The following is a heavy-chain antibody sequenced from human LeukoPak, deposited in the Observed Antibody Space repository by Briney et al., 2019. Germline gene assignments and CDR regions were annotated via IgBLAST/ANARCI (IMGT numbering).Heavy chain of an antibody. D-gene: IGHD1-26*01. V-gene: IGHV3-23*01. CDR2: ICASGDNT. J-gene: IGHJ6*01. CDR3: AKMKGHPLPKYYMDV. CDR1: GFTFSGFA. Sequence: GGSLRLSCAASGFTFSGFAMSWVRRTPGKGLEWVSGICASGDNTFYADSVKGRFTISRDNSKNTPYLEMNSLRAEDTAIYYDAKMKGHPLPKYYMDVWGQGTTVTVSS.